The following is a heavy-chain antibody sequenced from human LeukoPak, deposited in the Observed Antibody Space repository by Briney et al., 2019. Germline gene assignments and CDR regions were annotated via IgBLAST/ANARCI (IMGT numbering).Heavy chain of an antibody. CDR1: GFTFSSYS. D-gene: IGHD5-24*01. CDR2: ISSSSSYI. V-gene: IGHV3-21*01. CDR3: ARDRDGYYFDY. J-gene: IGHJ4*02. Sequence: GGSLRLSCAASGFTFSSYSMNWVRQAPGKGLEWVSSISSSSSYIYYADSVKGRCTISRDNAKNSLYLQMNSLRAEDTAVYYWARDRDGYYFDYWGQGTLVTVSS.